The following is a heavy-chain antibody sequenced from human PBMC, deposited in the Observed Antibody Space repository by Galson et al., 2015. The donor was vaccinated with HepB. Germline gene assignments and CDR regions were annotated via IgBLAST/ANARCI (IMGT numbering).Heavy chain of an antibody. Sequence: SLRLSCAASGFTFDDFAMHWVWLVPGRGLEWVSGISWDSDTIHYADSVKGRFTISRDNADNSLSLQMNSLRPEDTAFYYCAKDVNPALFTLDSAIYSYFNYWGQGTLVTVSS. CDR2: ISWDSDTI. CDR1: GFTFDDFA. D-gene: IGHD5-18*01. V-gene: IGHV3-9*01. CDR3: AKDVNPALFTLDSAIYSYFNY. J-gene: IGHJ4*02.